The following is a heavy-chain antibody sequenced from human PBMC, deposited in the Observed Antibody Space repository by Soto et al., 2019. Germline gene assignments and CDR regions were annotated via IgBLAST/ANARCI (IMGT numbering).Heavy chain of an antibody. J-gene: IGHJ4*02. V-gene: IGHV4-31*03. Sequence: SETLSLTCTVSGGSISSGGYYWSWIRQHPGKGLEWIGYIYYIGSTYYNPSLKSRVTISVDRSKNQFSLKLSSVTAADSAVYYCRGARPSLQEFDDWGQGTLVTVSS. CDR2: IYYIGST. CDR1: GGSISSGGYY. D-gene: IGHD4-4*01. CDR3: RGARPSLQEFDD.